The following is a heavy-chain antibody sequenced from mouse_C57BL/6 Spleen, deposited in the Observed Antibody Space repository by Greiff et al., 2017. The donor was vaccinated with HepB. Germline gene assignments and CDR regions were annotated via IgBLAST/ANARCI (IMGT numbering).Heavy chain of an antibody. CDR1: GYTFTSYW. CDR3: ARRAVVPPWGDY. V-gene: IGHV1-61*01. J-gene: IGHJ2*01. D-gene: IGHD1-1*01. CDR2: IYPSDSET. Sequence: VQLQQPGAELVRPGSSVKLSCKASGYTFTSYWMDWVKQRPGQGLEWIGNIYPSDSETHYNQKFKDKATLTVDKSSSTAYMQLSSLTSEDSAVYYCARRAVVPPWGDYWGQGTTLTVSS.